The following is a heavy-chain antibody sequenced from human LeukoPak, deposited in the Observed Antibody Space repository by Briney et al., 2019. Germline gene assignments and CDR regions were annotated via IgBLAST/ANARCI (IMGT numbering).Heavy chain of an antibody. V-gene: IGHV3-66*01. CDR1: GFTVSSNY. CDR2: IYSGGST. J-gene: IGHJ2*01. Sequence: GFLRLSCSASGFTVSSNYMSWVRQAPGKGLEWVSVIYSGGSTYYADSVKGRLTVSRDNSENTLYLQLNSLRAEDTAVYYCARSRGNLLYDFLFGALDLWGRGTLITVSS. D-gene: IGHD3-3*01. CDR3: ARSRGNLLYDFLFGALDL.